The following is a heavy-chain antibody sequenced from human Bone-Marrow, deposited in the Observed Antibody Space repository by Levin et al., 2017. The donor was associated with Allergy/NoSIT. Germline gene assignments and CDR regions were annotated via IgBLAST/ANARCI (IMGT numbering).Heavy chain of an antibody. D-gene: IGHD6-13*01. Sequence: GGSLRLSCAASGFTFSSYAMHWVRQAPGKGLEWVAVISYDGSNKYYADSVKGRFTISRDNSKNTLYLQMNSLRAEDTAVYYCARDSYSSSWYYYYYYGMDVWGQGTTVTVSS. CDR2: ISYDGSNK. V-gene: IGHV3-30-3*01. J-gene: IGHJ6*02. CDR1: GFTFSSYA. CDR3: ARDSYSSSWYYYYYYGMDV.